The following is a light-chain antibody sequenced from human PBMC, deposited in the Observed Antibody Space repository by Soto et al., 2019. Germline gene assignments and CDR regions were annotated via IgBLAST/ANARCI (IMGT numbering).Light chain of an antibody. Sequence: QSALTQPASVSGSPGQSITISCTGTSSDVGSYNLVSWYQQHPGEAPKVIIYEVTKRPSGISNRFSGSKSGKTASLTISGLQAEDEAYYFCCSYSGGTSVVVFGGGTKLTVL. CDR1: SSDVGSYNL. CDR3: CSYSGGTSVVV. V-gene: IGLV2-23*02. J-gene: IGLJ2*01. CDR2: EVT.